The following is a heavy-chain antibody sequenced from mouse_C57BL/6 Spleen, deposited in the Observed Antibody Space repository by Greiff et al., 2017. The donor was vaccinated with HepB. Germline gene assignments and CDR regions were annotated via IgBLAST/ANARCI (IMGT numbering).Heavy chain of an antibody. J-gene: IGHJ4*01. CDR3: ATTVVATNAMDY. V-gene: IGHV1-31*01. D-gene: IGHD1-1*01. CDR1: GYSFTGYY. Sequence: DVQVVESGPELVKPGASVKISCKASGYSFTGYYMHWVKQSHGNILDWIGYIYPYNGVSSYNQKFKGKATLTVDKSSSTAYMELRSLTSEDSAVYYCATTVVATNAMDYWGQGTSVTVSS. CDR2: IYPYNGVS.